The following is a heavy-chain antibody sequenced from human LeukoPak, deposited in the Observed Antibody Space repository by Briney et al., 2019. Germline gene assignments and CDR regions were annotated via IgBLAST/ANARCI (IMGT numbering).Heavy chain of an antibody. CDR1: GYTLTELS. CDR3: TLLRYYNDIKCPH. J-gene: IGHJ4*02. Sequence: EASVKVSCKVSGYTLTELSMHWVQQAPGQGLEWMGTISPSGGDTSYAQKFRGRVTMTRDTSTSTVYMDLSSLRSEDTAVYYCTLLRYYNDIKCPHWGQGTLVTVSS. CDR2: ISPSGGDT. D-gene: IGHD3-22*01. V-gene: IGHV1-46*03.